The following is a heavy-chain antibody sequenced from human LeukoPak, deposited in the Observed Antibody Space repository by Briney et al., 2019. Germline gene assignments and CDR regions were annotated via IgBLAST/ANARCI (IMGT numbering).Heavy chain of an antibody. V-gene: IGHV5-51*01. CDR3: ASSTYGDYYMDV. J-gene: IGHJ6*03. Sequence: GESLKISGKGSGYSFTSYWIGWVRQMPGKGVEGMGIIYPGDSDTRYSPTFQGQVTISADKSTSTAYLHCSSLKASDTALYYCASSTYGDYYMDVWGKGTTVTVSS. D-gene: IGHD4-17*01. CDR1: GYSFTSYW. CDR2: IYPGDSDT.